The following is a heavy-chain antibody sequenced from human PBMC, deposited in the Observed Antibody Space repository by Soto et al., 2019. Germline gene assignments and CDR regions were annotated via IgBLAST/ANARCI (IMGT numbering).Heavy chain of an antibody. CDR2: INPNSGGT. V-gene: IGHV1-2*02. CDR3: AKGLPGGLNYGMDV. Sequence: ASVKVSCKASGYTFTGYYMHWVRQAPGQGLEWMGWINPNSGGTNYAQKFQGRVTMTRDTSISTAYMELSRLRAEDTAFYYCAKGLPGGLNYGMDVWGQGTTVTVSS. J-gene: IGHJ6*02. CDR1: GYTFTGYY. D-gene: IGHD3-16*01.